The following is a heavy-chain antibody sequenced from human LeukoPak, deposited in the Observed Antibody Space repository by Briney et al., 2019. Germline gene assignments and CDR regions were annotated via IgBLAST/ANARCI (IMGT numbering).Heavy chain of an antibody. CDR3: ARDGTHYYGSGSYLGGGWFDP. CDR1: GGSICSYY. CDR2: IYCSGST. Sequence: SETLSLTCTVSGGSICSYYWSCIRQPPRKGLVWIAYIYCSGSTNYKPSRKSRDTVSVDTSKNQFSLKLSSVNAADTAVYYCARDGTHYYGSGSYLGGGWFDPWGQGTLVTVSS. D-gene: IGHD3-10*01. V-gene: IGHV4-59*01. J-gene: IGHJ5*02.